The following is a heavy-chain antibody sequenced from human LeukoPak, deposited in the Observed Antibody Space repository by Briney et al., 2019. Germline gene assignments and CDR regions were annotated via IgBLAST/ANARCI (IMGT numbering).Heavy chain of an antibody. Sequence: PSQTLSLTCAVSGGSISSGGYSWSWIRQPPGKGLEWIGYIYHSGSTYYNPSLKSRVTISVDRSKNQFSLKLSSVTAADTAVYYCARAWGTFDYWGQGTLVTVSS. CDR1: GGSISSGGYS. CDR3: ARAWGTFDY. J-gene: IGHJ4*02. D-gene: IGHD3-16*01. CDR2: IYHSGST. V-gene: IGHV4-30-2*01.